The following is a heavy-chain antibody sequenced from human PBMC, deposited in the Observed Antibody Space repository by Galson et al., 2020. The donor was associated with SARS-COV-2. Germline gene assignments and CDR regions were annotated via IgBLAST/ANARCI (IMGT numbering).Heavy chain of an antibody. Sequence: GGSLRLSCTASGFTFGDYAMSWFRQAPGKGLEWVGFIRSKAYGGTTEYAASVKGRFTISRDDSKSIAYLQMNSLKTEDTAVYYCTRVGEQQLANWFDPWGKGTRVGGSS. D-gene: IGHD6-13*01. V-gene: IGHV3-49*03. CDR1: GFTFGDYA. J-gene: IGHJ5*02. CDR3: TRVGEQQLANWFDP. CDR2: IRSKAYGGTT.